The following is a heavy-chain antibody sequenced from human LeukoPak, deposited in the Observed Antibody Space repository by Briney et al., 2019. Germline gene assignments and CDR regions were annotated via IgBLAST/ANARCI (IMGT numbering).Heavy chain of an antibody. J-gene: IGHJ4*02. D-gene: IGHD6-19*01. V-gene: IGHV4-38-2*02. Sequence: SETLSLTCTVSGDSFTSVTDYWGWIRQPPGKGLEWIGSIYHSGSTYYNPSLKSRVTISVDTSKNQFSLKLSSVTAADTAVYYCARDIAVANRFEFDYWGQGTLVTVSS. CDR2: IYHSGST. CDR3: ARDIAVANRFEFDY. CDR1: GDSFTSVTDY.